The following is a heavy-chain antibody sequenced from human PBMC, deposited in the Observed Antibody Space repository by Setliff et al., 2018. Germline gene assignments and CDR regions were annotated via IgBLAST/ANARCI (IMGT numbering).Heavy chain of an antibody. Sequence: SGPTLVNPTQTLTQTCTFCVLSISTSGMCVSCIRQSPGKALEWLARIDWDDDKYYSTSLKTRLTISKDTSKNQVVLTMTNMDSVDTATYYCARTVRSGSYHYYYMDVWGKGTTVTVSS. D-gene: IGHD1-26*01. CDR1: VLSISTSGMC. CDR3: ARTVRSGSYHYYYMDV. V-gene: IGHV2-70*11. J-gene: IGHJ6*03. CDR2: IDWDDDK.